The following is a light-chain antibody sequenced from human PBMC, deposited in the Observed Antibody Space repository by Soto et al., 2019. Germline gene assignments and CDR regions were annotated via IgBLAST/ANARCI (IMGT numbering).Light chain of an antibody. CDR1: QSVSSN. CDR3: QQYNNWPRT. V-gene: IGKV3-15*01. Sequence: ERVMTQSPATLFVSPGERATLSCRASQSVSSNLAWYQQKPGQAPRLLIYGASTRVTGIPARFSGSGSGTEFTLTISSLQSEDFAVYYCQQYNNWPRTFGQGTKVEIK. J-gene: IGKJ1*01. CDR2: GAS.